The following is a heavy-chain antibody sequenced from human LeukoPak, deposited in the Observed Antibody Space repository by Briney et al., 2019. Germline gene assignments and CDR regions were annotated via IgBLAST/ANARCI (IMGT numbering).Heavy chain of an antibody. CDR3: SRDANYYDSSRHYFDAFDI. V-gene: IGHV3-7*01. Sequence: PGGSLRLSCAASGFTFSKYWMTWVRQAPGKGLEWVANIRGDGSVKYFLDSVEGRFTISRDNAKNSLSLEMSNLRAEDTAVYYCSRDANYYDSSRHYFDAFDIWGQGTMVTVSS. CDR2: IRGDGSVK. J-gene: IGHJ3*02. D-gene: IGHD3-22*01. CDR1: GFTFSKYW.